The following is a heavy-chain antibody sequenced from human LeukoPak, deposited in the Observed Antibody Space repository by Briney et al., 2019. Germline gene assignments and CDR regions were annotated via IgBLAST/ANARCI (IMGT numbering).Heavy chain of an antibody. CDR3: ARDNHPIYYYGSGSYPPDY. CDR1: GFTFSSYS. Sequence: GGSLRLSCAASGFTFSSYSMNWVRQAPGKGLEWVSSISSSSSYMYYADSVKGRFTISRDNAKNSLYLQMNSLRAEDTAVYYCARDNHPIYYYGSGSYPPDYWGQGTLVTVSS. CDR2: ISSSSSYM. D-gene: IGHD3-10*01. J-gene: IGHJ4*02. V-gene: IGHV3-21*01.